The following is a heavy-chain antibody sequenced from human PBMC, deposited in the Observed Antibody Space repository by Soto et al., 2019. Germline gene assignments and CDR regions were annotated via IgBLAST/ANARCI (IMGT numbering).Heavy chain of an antibody. CDR3: ARPNVPAAAGDFDY. Sequence: EVQLVESGGGLVKPGGSLRLSCAASGFTFSSYSMNWVRQAPGKGLEWVSSISSSSSYIYYADSVKGRFTISRDNAKNSLYLQMNSLRAEDTAVYYCARPNVPAAAGDFDYWGQGTLVTVSS. V-gene: IGHV3-21*01. J-gene: IGHJ4*02. CDR2: ISSSSSYI. D-gene: IGHD6-13*01. CDR1: GFTFSSYS.